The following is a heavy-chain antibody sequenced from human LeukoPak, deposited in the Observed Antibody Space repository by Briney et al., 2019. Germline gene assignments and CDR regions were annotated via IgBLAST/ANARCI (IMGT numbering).Heavy chain of an antibody. CDR1: GFTFSSYG. V-gene: IGHV3-30*18. Sequence: GGSLRLSCATSGFTFSSYGMHWVRQAPGKGLEWVAVISYDGSNKYYADSVKGRFTISRDNSKNTLYLQMNSLRAEDTAVYYCAKDSAYYGMDVWGQGTTVTVSS. CDR2: ISYDGSNK. J-gene: IGHJ6*02. CDR3: AKDSAYYGMDV.